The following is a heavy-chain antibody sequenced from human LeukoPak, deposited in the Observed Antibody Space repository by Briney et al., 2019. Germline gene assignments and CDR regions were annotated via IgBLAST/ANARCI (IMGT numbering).Heavy chain of an antibody. CDR3: AKHDLSGSYFVY. CDR2: ISGSGGST. J-gene: IGHJ4*02. D-gene: IGHD3-10*01. Sequence: GGSLRLSCAASGFTFSGYAMSWVRQAPGKGLEWVSAISGSGGSTYYADSVKGRFTISRDNSRNTLSLQMNSLRVEDAALYYCAKHDLSGSYFVYWGQGTLVTVSS. CDR1: GFTFSGYA. V-gene: IGHV3-23*01.